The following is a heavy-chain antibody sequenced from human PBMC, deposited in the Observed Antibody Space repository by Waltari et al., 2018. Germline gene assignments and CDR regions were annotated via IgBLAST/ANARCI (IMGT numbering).Heavy chain of an antibody. Sequence: EVQLVESGGGLIQPGGSLRVSCAASGFTVNTNYMIWVRQAPGKGLEWVSLIYSGGNTVYADSVRGRLTISRDSSKNTLYLQMNSLRTEDTAVYYCASSPKEGYWGQGTLVTVSS. CDR2: IYSGGNT. V-gene: IGHV3-53*01. CDR3: ASSPKEGY. J-gene: IGHJ4*02. CDR1: GFTVNTNY.